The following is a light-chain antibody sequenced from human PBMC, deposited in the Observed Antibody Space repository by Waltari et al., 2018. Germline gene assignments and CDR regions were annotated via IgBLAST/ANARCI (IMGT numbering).Light chain of an antibody. Sequence: QSALTQPASVSGSPGQSITISCTGTSYDIGRYNYFPWYQLHPGKAPKLIIYEVKYRPSGVSSRFSGSRSTNTASLTISGLQAEDEADYCCSAYTTSNTLVFGTGTYVTVL. CDR2: EVK. J-gene: IGLJ1*01. CDR1: SYDIGRYNY. V-gene: IGLV2-14*01. CDR3: SAYTTSNTLV.